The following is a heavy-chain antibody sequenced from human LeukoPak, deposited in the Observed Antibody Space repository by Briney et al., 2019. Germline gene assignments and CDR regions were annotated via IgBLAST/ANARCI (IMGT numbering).Heavy chain of an antibody. CDR2: IGAYNGNT. J-gene: IGHJ4*02. CDR3: ARDWSPDIVATNYYFDY. V-gene: IGHV1-18*01. CDR1: GYTFTSYG. D-gene: IGHD5-12*01. Sequence: ASVKVSCKASGYTFTSYGISWVRQAPGQGLEWMGWIGAYNGNTNYAQKLQGRVTMTTDTSTSTAYMELRSLRSDDTAVYYCARDWSPDIVATNYYFDYWGQGTLVTVSS.